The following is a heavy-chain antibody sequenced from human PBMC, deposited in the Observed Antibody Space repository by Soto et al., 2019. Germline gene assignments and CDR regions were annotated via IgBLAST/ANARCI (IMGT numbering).Heavy chain of an antibody. Sequence: SETLSLTCTVSGGSISSGGYYWSWIRQHPGKGLEWIGYIYYSGSTYYNPSLKSRVTISVDTSKNQFSLKLSSVTAADTAVYYCARDRIAAAGTGLYYYYGMDVWGQGTTVTGSS. V-gene: IGHV4-31*03. CDR2: IYYSGST. D-gene: IGHD6-13*01. CDR1: GGSISSGGYY. J-gene: IGHJ6*02. CDR3: ARDRIAAAGTGLYYYYGMDV.